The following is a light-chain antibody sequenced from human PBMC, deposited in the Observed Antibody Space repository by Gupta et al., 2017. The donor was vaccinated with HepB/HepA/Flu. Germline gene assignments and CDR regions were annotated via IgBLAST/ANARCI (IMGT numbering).Light chain of an antibody. CDR1: SSDIGSWNV. CDR3: CAYADANTYV. Sequence: SALTPPASVSGSPGQSITISCTGTSSDIGSWNVVSWYQQYPGKAPQLLIYEVTKRPSGVANRFSGSKSGNTASLTISGRQAEDEADYYCCAYADANTYVFGGGTKVTVL. V-gene: IGLV2-23*02. CDR2: EVT. J-gene: IGLJ3*02.